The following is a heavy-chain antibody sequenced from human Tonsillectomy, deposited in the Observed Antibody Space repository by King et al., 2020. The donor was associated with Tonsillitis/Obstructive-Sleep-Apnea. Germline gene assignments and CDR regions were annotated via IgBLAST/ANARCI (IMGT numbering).Heavy chain of an antibody. J-gene: IGHJ3*02. D-gene: IGHD2-2*01. Sequence: QLQESGPGLVKPSETLSLTCTVSGGSISSYYWSWIRQPPGKGLEWSGYINYSGSTNYNPSLKSRVTISVDTSKNQFSLKLSSVTAADTAVYYCARDCTPGCGTSCYSFDIWGQGTMVTVSS. CDR3: ARDCTPGCGTSCYSFDI. CDR1: GGSISSYY. V-gene: IGHV4-59*01. CDR2: INYSGST.